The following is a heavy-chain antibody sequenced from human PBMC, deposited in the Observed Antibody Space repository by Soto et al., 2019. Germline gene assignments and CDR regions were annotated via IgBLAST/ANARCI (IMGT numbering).Heavy chain of an antibody. CDR1: GYTFTSYG. Sequence: ASVKVSCKASGYTFTSYGISWVRQAPGQGPEWMGWISAYNGNTNYAQKLQGRVTMTTDTSTSTAYMELRSLRSDDTAVYYCARMVTADYDFWSGYFNPYYYYYGMDVWGQGTTVTVSS. CDR3: ARMVTADYDFWSGYFNPYYYYYGMDV. J-gene: IGHJ6*02. D-gene: IGHD3-3*01. CDR2: ISAYNGNT. V-gene: IGHV1-18*01.